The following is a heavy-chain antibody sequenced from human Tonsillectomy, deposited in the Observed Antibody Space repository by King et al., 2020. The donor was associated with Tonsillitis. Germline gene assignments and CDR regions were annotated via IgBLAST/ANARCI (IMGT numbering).Heavy chain of an antibody. V-gene: IGHV3-30*01. D-gene: IGHD6-19*01. CDR3: APGYSSGWYFGFDY. Sequence: QVQLVESGGGVVQPGRSLRLSCAASGFTFSSYAMHWVRQAPGKGLEGVAVISYDGSNKYYANSVKGRFTISRDNSKNTLYLQMNSLRAEDTAVYYCAPGYSSGWYFGFDYWGQGTLVTVSS. CDR2: ISYDGSNK. CDR1: GFTFSSYA. J-gene: IGHJ4*02.